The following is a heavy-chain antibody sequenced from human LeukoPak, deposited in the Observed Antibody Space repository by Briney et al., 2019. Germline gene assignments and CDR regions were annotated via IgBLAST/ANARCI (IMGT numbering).Heavy chain of an antibody. Sequence: GASVKVSCKASGYTFTGYYMHWVRQAPGQGLEWMGYINPNTGGTHYAQKFQGRVTVTTDTSISTAYMDLNRLTSDDTAVYYCATYYDSGVHAFHIWGQGTMVTVSS. J-gene: IGHJ3*02. CDR2: INPNTGGT. D-gene: IGHD3-22*01. V-gene: IGHV1-2*02. CDR1: GYTFTGYY. CDR3: ATYYDSGVHAFHI.